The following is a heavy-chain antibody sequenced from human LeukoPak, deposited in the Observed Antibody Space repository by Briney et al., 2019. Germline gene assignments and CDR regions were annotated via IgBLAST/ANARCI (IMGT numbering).Heavy chain of an antibody. CDR1: GFTFSSYS. J-gene: IGHJ4*02. CDR2: ISSSSSYI. CDR3: ARGGRLPAAILCDY. Sequence: GGSLRLSCAASGFTFSSYSMNWVRQAPGKGLEWVSSISSSSSYIYYADSVKGRFTISRDNAKNSLYLQMNSLRAEDTAVYYCARGGRLPAAILCDYWGQGTLVTASS. V-gene: IGHV3-21*01. D-gene: IGHD2-2*01.